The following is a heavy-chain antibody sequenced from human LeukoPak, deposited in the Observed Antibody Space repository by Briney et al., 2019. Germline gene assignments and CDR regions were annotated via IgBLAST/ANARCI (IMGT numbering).Heavy chain of an antibody. J-gene: IGHJ3*01. D-gene: IGHD2-2*01. V-gene: IGHV3-23*01. CDR3: ARCTASCYANAFDV. CDR2: INGGGDAT. CDR1: GFTFSSSA. Sequence: GGSLRLSCAASGFTFSSSAMSWVRQAPGKGLEWVSAINGGGDATEYADSVKGRFTISRDNSKNMLYLQMNSLRPDDTAVYYCARCTASCYANAFDVWGQGTLLTVSS.